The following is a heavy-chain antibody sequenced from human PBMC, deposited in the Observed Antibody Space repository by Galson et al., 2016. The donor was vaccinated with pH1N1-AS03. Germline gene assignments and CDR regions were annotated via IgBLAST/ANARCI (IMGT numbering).Heavy chain of an antibody. V-gene: IGHV3-9*01. CDR2: ISWNSGST. Sequence: SLRLSCAASGFIFDDYAMHWVRQAPGKGLEWVSGISWNSGSTGYADSVKGRFTISRDNAKNSLYLQMNSLRVEDTALYYCVKEGGYRRSSVFEYWGQGTLVTVSS. D-gene: IGHD6-6*01. CDR1: GFIFDDYA. J-gene: IGHJ4*02. CDR3: VKEGGYRRSSVFEY.